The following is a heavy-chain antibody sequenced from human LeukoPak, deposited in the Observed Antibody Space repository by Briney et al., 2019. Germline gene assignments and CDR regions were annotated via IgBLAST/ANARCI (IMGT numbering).Heavy chain of an antibody. J-gene: IGHJ5*02. CDR3: ARDPTLTRITMVRGVTRRFGFDP. V-gene: IGHV4-34*01. Sequence: SETLSLTCAVYGGSFSGYYWSWIRQPPGKGREWMGEINHSGGTNYNPSLKSRVTISVDTSKNQFSLKLSSVTAADTAVYYCARDPTLTRITMVRGVTRRFGFDPWGQGTLVTVSS. D-gene: IGHD3-10*01. CDR2: INHSGGT. CDR1: GGSFSGYY.